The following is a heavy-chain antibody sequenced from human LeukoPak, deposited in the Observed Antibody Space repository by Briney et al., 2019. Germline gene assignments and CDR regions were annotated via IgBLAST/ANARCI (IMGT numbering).Heavy chain of an antibody. CDR1: GFTFSSYD. V-gene: IGHV3-13*04. J-gene: IGHJ3*01. CDR3: ARAGGSGWYAFDV. CDR2: IGSAGDP. Sequence: PGGSLRLSCAASGFTFSSYDMHWVRHATGKGLEWVSGIGSAGDPYYPASVKGRFTISRENGKKSLYLQMNSLRAGDSAVYYCARAGGSGWYAFDVGGQGTMVTVSS. D-gene: IGHD6-13*01.